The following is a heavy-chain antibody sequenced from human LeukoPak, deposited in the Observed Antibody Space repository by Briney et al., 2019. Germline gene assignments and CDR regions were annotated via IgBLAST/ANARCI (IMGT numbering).Heavy chain of an antibody. Sequence: GGSLRLSCAASGFTFSSYSMNWVRQAPGKGLEWVSSISSSSSYIYYADSVKGRFTISRDNSKNTLYLQMNSLRAEDTAVYYCARDRDYYGFDPWGQGTLVTVSS. J-gene: IGHJ5*02. CDR3: ARDRDYYGFDP. CDR1: GFTFSSYS. D-gene: IGHD3-10*01. CDR2: ISSSSSYI. V-gene: IGHV3-21*04.